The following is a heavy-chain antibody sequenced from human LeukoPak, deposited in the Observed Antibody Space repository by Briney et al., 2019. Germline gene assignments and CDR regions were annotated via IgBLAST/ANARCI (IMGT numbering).Heavy chain of an antibody. Sequence: SETLSLTCTVSGGSISSSSYYWGWIRQPPGKGLEWIGSIYYSGSTYYNPSLKSRVTISVDTSKNQFSLKLSSVTAADTAVYYCARAGGGGSSSLTGPRYFDYWGQGTLVTVSS. CDR1: GGSISSSSYY. J-gene: IGHJ4*02. V-gene: IGHV4-39*07. D-gene: IGHD6-13*01. CDR2: IYYSGST. CDR3: ARAGGGGSSSLTGPRYFDY.